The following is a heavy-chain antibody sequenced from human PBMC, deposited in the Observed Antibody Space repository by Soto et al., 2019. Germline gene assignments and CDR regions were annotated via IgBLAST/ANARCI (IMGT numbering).Heavy chain of an antibody. D-gene: IGHD2-2*01. Sequence: SVKVSSTPSGYSFSNYGITWVRQAPGQPLEWLGWISLYSDGTNYAQKFQCRVSMTTDTSTTTAYMELGSLRSDDTAVYYCQRVVPGAEAWFGPWGQGTLVTVSS. CDR3: QRVVPGAEAWFGP. CDR1: GYSFSNYG. J-gene: IGHJ5*02. CDR2: ISLYSDGT. V-gene: IGHV1-18*01.